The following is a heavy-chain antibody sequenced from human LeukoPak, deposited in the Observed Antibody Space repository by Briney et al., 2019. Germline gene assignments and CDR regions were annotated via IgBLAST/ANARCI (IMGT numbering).Heavy chain of an antibody. V-gene: IGHV3-20*01. CDR2: INWNGGST. CDR1: GFTFDDYG. CDR3: ARGVGSENWFDP. Sequence: LTGGSLRLSCAASGFTFDDYGMSWVRQAPGKGLEWVSGINWNGGSTGYADSVKGRFTISRDNAENSLYLQMNSLRAEDTALYHCARGVGSENWFDPWGQGTLVTVSS. D-gene: IGHD3-10*01. J-gene: IGHJ5*02.